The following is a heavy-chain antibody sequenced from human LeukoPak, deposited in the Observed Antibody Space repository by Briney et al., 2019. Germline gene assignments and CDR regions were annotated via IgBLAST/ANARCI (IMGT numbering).Heavy chain of an antibody. CDR3: ARDRFYVTGGFYYYYGMDV. Sequence: PGESLILSIEASGFTVSSNKMSWVRQAQGKGLEWVPVIYSGGSTYYADSVKGRFTISRHNSKNTLYLQMNSLRAEDTAVYYCARDRFYVTGGFYYYYGMDVWGQGTAVTVSS. CDR1: GFTVSSNK. CDR2: IYSGGST. D-gene: IGHD2/OR15-2a*01. V-gene: IGHV3-53*04. J-gene: IGHJ6*02.